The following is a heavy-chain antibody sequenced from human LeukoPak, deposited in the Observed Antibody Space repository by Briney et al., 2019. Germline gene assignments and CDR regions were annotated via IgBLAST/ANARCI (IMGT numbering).Heavy chain of an antibody. Sequence: GGSLRLSCAASGFTSSSYAMSWVRQAPGKGLEWVSAISGSGGSTYYADSVKGRFTISRDNSKNTLYLQMNSLRAEDTAVYYCAKGPGSRSYYFLWGQGTLVTVSS. V-gene: IGHV3-23*01. J-gene: IGHJ4*02. CDR2: ISGSGGST. CDR1: GFTSSSYA. CDR3: AKGPGSRSYYFL. D-gene: IGHD3-10*01.